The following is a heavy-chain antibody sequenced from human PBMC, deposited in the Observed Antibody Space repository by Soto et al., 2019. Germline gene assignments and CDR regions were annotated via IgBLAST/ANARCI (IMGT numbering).Heavy chain of an antibody. D-gene: IGHD2-21*02. Sequence: QITLKESGPTLVKPTQTLTLTCTFSGLSLSTTGVGVGWIRQPPGKALEWLALIYWDDDKRYSPSLKSRLTITKETSKNQVVLTMTNMDPVDTATYYGVQSRCGGDCLQSYSSHSYYGLDVWGQGTTVTVSS. CDR3: VQSRCGGDCLQSYSSHSYYGLDV. J-gene: IGHJ6*02. CDR2: IYWDDDK. CDR1: GLSLSTTGVG. V-gene: IGHV2-5*02.